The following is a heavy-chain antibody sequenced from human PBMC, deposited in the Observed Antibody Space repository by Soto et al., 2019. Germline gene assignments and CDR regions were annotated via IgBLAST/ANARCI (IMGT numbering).Heavy chain of an antibody. Sequence: ASVKVSCKASGYTFTSYDIYWVRQATGQGLEWMGWMNPNTGNSGYAHKFQGRVTMTSDTSISTAHMELSSLRSGDTAVYYCARRAETNGWNGFGADKYYFDFWGQGTLVTVSS. D-gene: IGHD1-1*01. CDR3: ARRAETNGWNGFGADKYYFDF. V-gene: IGHV1-8*01. CDR2: MNPNTGNS. CDR1: GYTFTSYD. J-gene: IGHJ4*02.